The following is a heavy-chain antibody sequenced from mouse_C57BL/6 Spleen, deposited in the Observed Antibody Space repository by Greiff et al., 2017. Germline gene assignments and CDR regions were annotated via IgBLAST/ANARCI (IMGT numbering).Heavy chain of an antibody. CDR3: AKPNRDGARFDY. Sequence: VQLQQPGAELVMPGASVKLSCKASGYTFTSYWMHWVKQRPGQGLEWIGEIDPSDSYTNYNQKFKGKSTLTVDKYSSTAYMQLSSLTSEDSAVYYCAKPNRDGARFDYWGQGTTLTVSS. CDR2: IDPSDSYT. J-gene: IGHJ2*01. D-gene: IGHD4-1*01. V-gene: IGHV1-69*01. CDR1: GYTFTSYW.